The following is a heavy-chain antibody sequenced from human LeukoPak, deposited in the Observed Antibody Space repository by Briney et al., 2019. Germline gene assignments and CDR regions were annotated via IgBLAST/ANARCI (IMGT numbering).Heavy chain of an antibody. CDR2: IGRTMDTR. Sequence: GSLRLSCAASGFTFSIYSMNWVRQAPGKALEWVSHIGRTMDTRYADSVKGRFTISRDNAKNSVYLQMSGLRAEDTAVYYCARDALAGEKPEYFFDYWGQGTLVTVSS. CDR3: ARDALAGEKPEYFFDY. V-gene: IGHV3-48*04. CDR1: GFTFSIYS. J-gene: IGHJ4*02.